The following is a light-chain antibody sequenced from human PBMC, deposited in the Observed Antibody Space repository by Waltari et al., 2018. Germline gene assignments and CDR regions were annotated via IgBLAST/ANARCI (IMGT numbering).Light chain of an antibody. V-gene: IGLV1-40*01. CDR3: QSYDGSLSASI. J-gene: IGLJ2*01. CDR2: SYN. CDR1: SSNIGAGYD. Sequence: QSVLTQPPSMSGAPGQRVTISCTGSSSNIGAGYDVHWYQQLPGTAPKLLIYSYNTRPSWVPDRFSGSKSGTSSSLAIAGLQAEDEADYYCQSYDGSLSASIFGGGTKLTVL.